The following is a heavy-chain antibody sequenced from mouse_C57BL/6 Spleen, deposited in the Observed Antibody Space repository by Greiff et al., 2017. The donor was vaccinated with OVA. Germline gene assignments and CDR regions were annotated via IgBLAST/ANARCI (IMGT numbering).Heavy chain of an antibody. V-gene: IGHV2-2*01. Sequence: QVQLQQSGPGLVQPSQSLSITCTVSGFSLTSYGVHWVRQSPGKGLEWLGVIWSGGSTDYNAAFISRLSISKDNSKSQVFFKMNSLQADDTAIYYCARNGGDYDGYWYFDVWGTGTTVTVSS. J-gene: IGHJ1*03. CDR3: ARNGGDYDGYWYFDV. D-gene: IGHD2-4*01. CDR1: GFSLTSYG. CDR2: IWSGGST.